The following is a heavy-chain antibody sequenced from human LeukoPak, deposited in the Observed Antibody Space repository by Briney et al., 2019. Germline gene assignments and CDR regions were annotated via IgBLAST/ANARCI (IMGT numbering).Heavy chain of an antibody. CDR1: GGSITSSTHY. CDR2: IYYTGSPT. V-gene: IGHV4-39*07. Sequence: SETLSLTCTVSGGSITSSTHYWGWIRQPPGKGLEWIGTIYYTGSPTFYNPSLKSRVTISVDTSKNQFSLKLSSVTAADTAVYYCASLSQGRPPMHAFDIWGQGTMVTVSS. D-gene: IGHD2-2*01. J-gene: IGHJ3*02. CDR3: ASLSQGRPPMHAFDI.